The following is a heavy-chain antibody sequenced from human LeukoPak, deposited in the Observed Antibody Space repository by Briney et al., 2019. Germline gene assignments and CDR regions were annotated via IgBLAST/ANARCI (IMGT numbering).Heavy chain of an antibody. V-gene: IGHV3-53*01. CDR2: IYSGGST. CDR1: GFTVSSNY. D-gene: IGHD3-22*01. Sequence: GGSLRLSCAASGFTVSSNYMSWVRQAPGKGLEWVSVIYSGGSTYYADSVKGRFTISRDNSKNTLYLQMNSLRAEDTAVYYCARYRPDYYDSSGYRGAFDIWGQGTKVTVSS. J-gene: IGHJ3*02. CDR3: ARYRPDYYDSSGYRGAFDI.